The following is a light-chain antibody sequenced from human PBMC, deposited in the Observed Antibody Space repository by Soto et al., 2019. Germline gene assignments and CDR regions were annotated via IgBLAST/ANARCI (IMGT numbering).Light chain of an antibody. CDR2: GAS. CDR3: QQYGSSPGT. CDR1: QSVSIY. V-gene: IGKV3-20*01. Sequence: EIVLTQSPGTLSLSPGERATLSCRASQSVSIYLAWYQQKPGQAPRLLISGASSRATGIPDRFSGSGSGTDFTLTISRLEPEDFAVYYCQQYGSSPGTFGGGTKVEIK. J-gene: IGKJ4*01.